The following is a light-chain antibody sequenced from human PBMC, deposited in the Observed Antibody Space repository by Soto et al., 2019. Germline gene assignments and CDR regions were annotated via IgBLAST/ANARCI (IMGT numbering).Light chain of an antibody. Sequence: QSVLTQPASVSGSPGQPITISCTGTSSDVGGYNCVSWYQQHPGKAPKLMIYDVSNRPSGVSNRFSGSKSGNTASLTISGLQAEDEADYYCSSYTSSSTLYVFGTGTKVTVL. CDR2: DVS. CDR1: SSDVGGYNC. V-gene: IGLV2-14*01. J-gene: IGLJ1*01. CDR3: SSYTSSSTLYV.